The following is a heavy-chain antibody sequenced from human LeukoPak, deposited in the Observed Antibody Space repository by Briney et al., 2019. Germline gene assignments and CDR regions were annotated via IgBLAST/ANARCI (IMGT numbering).Heavy chain of an antibody. J-gene: IGHJ4*02. CDR1: GDSVSSAGPS. D-gene: IGHD1-1*01. V-gene: IGHV4-61*08. CDR2: IYYSGST. Sequence: SETLSLTCAVSGDSVSSAGPSWSWIRQPPGKGLEWIGYIYYSGSTNYNPSLKSRVTISVDTSKNQFSLKLTSVTAADTAVYYCARRTTYGYFDYWGQGALVTVSS. CDR3: ARRTTYGYFDY.